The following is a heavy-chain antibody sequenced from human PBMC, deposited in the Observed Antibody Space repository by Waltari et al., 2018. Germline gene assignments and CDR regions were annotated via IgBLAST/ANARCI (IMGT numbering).Heavy chain of an antibody. CDR3: ATARDEHTAMVYFDN. CDR2: MYPPGSA. Sequence: EVKLVESGGGLVHSGGSLRLSCVASGFAAGDTKRSWVRQAPGKGLEWVSIMYPPGSAYNADSVEGRFTISRDISKNMVHLQMNRLRLEDSATYYCATARDEHTAMVYFDNWGQGTLVSVSS. CDR1: GFAAGDTK. D-gene: IGHD5-18*01. V-gene: IGHV3-66*02. J-gene: IGHJ4*02.